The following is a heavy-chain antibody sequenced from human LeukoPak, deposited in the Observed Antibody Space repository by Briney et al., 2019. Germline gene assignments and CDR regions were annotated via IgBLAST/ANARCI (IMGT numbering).Heavy chain of an antibody. D-gene: IGHD6-13*01. V-gene: IGHV1-2*02. Sequence: ASVKVSCKASGYTFTNFYLHWVRQAPGQGLGWMGWINPNSGGTNYAQRFQGRVTVTRDTSISTAFMELSRLTSDDTAVYYCITAAENELDYWGQGTLVTVSS. CDR3: ITAAENELDY. CDR2: INPNSGGT. CDR1: GYTFTNFY. J-gene: IGHJ4*02.